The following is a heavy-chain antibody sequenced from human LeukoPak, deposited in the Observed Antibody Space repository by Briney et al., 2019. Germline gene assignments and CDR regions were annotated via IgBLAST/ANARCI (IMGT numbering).Heavy chain of an antibody. Sequence: WASVKVSCKASGYTFTSYYMHWVRQAPGQGLEWMGWINTNTGNPTYAQGFTGRFVFSLDTSVSTAYLQISSLKAEDTAVYYCARDGPILYDSSGWYVNYWGQGTLVTVSS. V-gene: IGHV7-4-1*02. D-gene: IGHD6-19*01. CDR1: GYTFTSYY. J-gene: IGHJ4*02. CDR3: ARDGPILYDSSGWYVNY. CDR2: INTNTGNP.